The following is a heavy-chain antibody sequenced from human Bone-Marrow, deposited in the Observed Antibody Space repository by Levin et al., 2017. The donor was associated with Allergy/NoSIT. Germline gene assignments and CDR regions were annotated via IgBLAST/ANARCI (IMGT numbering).Heavy chain of an antibody. D-gene: IGHD3-9*01. Sequence: SETLSLTCTVSGGSISSGDHYWSWIRQPPGKGLEWIGYIYYSGTTNYNPSLTSRVTMSIDTSRNQFSLRLTSVTAADTAVYYCARVVDYDVLANYYSPYYFDFWGQGTLVTVSS. CDR1: GGSISSGDHY. CDR3: ARVVDYDVLANYYSPYYFDF. J-gene: IGHJ4*02. CDR2: IYYSGTT. V-gene: IGHV4-30-4*01.